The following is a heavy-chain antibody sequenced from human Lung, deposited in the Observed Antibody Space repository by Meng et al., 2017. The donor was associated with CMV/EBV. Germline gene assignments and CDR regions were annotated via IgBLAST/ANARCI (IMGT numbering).Heavy chain of an antibody. CDR2: MDYRGST. V-gene: IGHV4-30-4*01. D-gene: IGHD2-2*01. Sequence: QLHSEWSGPCLLKPPTTLSLTCTVSGDSSSSGEYFWSWIRQPPGKGLEWIGYMDYRGSTFYNPSLKSRVTISVDTSKNQFSLKLSSVTAADTAVYFCARGELLWDYWGQGTLVTVSS. J-gene: IGHJ4*02. CDR1: GDSSSSGEYF. CDR3: ARGELLWDY.